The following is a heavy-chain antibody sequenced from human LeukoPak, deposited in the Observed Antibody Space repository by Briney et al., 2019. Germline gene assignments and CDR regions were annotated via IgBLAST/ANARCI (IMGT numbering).Heavy chain of an antibody. CDR3: AKGLRFLEWPRDAFDI. D-gene: IGHD3-3*01. J-gene: IGHJ3*02. CDR2: ISGSGGST. Sequence: GGSLRLSXAASGFTFSSYAMSWVRQAPGKGVEWVSAISGSGGSTYYADSVKGRFTISRDNSKNTLYLQMNSLRAEDTAVYYCAKGLRFLEWPRDAFDIWGQGTMVTVSS. CDR1: GFTFSSYA. V-gene: IGHV3-23*01.